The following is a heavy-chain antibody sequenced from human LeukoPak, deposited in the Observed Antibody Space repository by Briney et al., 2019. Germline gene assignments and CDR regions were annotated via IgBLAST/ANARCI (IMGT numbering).Heavy chain of an antibody. D-gene: IGHD3-22*01. J-gene: IGHJ4*02. V-gene: IGHV3-23*01. CDR3: AKDIIGYYRPVEY. Sequence: GGSLRLSCAASGFIFSMCAMSWVRQAPGKGLEWVSTISGSGSHTNYTDFVKGRFSISRDNSKNTLYLQMNSLRVEDTAVYYCAKDIIGYYRPVEYWGQGTLVTVSS. CDR2: ISGSGSHT. CDR1: GFIFSMCA.